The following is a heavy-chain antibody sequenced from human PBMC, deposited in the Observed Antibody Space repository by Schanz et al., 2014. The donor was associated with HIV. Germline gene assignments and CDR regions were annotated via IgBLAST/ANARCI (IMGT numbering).Heavy chain of an antibody. CDR1: GFTFSSYG. J-gene: IGHJ4*02. CDR3: AKDLGGFSAYEAYTSGRGY. Sequence: QVQLVESGGGVVQPGKSLRLSCAASGFTFSSYGMHWVRQAPGKGLEWVAVISYDGTNEYYADSVKGRFTVYRDNSKNTLYLQMNSLRAKDTAVYYCAKDLGGFSAYEAYTSGRGYWGQGTLVIVSS. D-gene: IGHD5-12*01. CDR2: ISYDGTNE. V-gene: IGHV3-30*18.